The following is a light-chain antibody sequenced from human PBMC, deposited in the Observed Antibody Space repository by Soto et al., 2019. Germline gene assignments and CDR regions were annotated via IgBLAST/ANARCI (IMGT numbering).Light chain of an antibody. V-gene: IGLV1-44*01. J-gene: IGLJ2*01. Sequence: QSVLTQPPSASGTPGQRVTISCSGSSPNIGSNPVNWYQQLPGTAPKLLIYINNQRPSGVPDRFSGSKSGTSASLAISGLQSEDEVDYYCATWDDSLKALVFGGGTKLTVL. CDR3: ATWDDSLKALV. CDR1: SPNIGSNP. CDR2: INN.